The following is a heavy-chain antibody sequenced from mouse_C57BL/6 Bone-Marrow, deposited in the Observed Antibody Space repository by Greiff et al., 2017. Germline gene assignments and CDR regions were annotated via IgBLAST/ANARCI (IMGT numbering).Heavy chain of an antibody. CDR1: GFTFSDFY. CDR3: ARDAPLGPFDY. D-gene: IGHD4-1*01. Sequence: EVNVVESGGGLVQSGRSLRLSCATSGFTFSDFYMEWVRQAPGKGLEWIAASRNKANDYTTEYSASVKGRFIVSRDTSQSILYLQMNALRAEDTAIYYCARDAPLGPFDYWGQGTTLTVSS. V-gene: IGHV7-1*01. J-gene: IGHJ2*01. CDR2: SRNKANDYTT.